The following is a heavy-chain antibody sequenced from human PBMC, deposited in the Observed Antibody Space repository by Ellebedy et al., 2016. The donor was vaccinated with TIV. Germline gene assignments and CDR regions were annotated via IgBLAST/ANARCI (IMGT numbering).Heavy chain of an antibody. CDR3: AKSQYYYDSSGYYSYYFDY. CDR2: ISWNSGSI. D-gene: IGHD3-22*01. V-gene: IGHV3-9*01. Sequence: GGSLRLXXAASGFTFADYAMHWVRQAPGKGLEWGSGISWNSGSIGYADSVKGRFTISRDNAKNSLYLQMNSLRAEDTALYYCAKSQYYYDSSGYYSYYFDYWGQGTLVTVSS. J-gene: IGHJ4*02. CDR1: GFTFADYA.